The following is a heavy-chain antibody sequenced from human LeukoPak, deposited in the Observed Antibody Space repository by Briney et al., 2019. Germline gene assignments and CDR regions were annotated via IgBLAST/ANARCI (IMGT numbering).Heavy chain of an antibody. CDR3: ASVYSSSSEDAFDI. CDR1: GGTFSSYA. D-gene: IGHD6-6*01. V-gene: IGHV1-69*13. J-gene: IGHJ3*02. CDR2: IIPIFGTA. Sequence: SVKVSCKASGGTFSSYAISWVRQAPGQGLEWMGGIIPIFGTANYAQKFQGRVTITADESTSTAYMELSSLRSEDTAVYYCASVYSSSSEDAFDIWGQGTMVTVSS.